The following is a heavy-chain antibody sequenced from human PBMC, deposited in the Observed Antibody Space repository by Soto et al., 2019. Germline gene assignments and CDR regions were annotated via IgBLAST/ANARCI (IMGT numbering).Heavy chain of an antibody. D-gene: IGHD2-15*01. CDR3: ASSGVEIASHRWDAFDI. CDR2: IIPIFGTA. Sequence: QVQLVQSGAEVKKPGSSVKVSCKASGGTFSSYAISWVRQAPGQGLEWMGGIIPIFGTANYAQKLQGRVTITADKSTSTAYMELSSLRSEDTAVYYCASSGVEIASHRWDAFDIWGQGTMVTVSS. V-gene: IGHV1-69*06. CDR1: GGTFSSYA. J-gene: IGHJ3*02.